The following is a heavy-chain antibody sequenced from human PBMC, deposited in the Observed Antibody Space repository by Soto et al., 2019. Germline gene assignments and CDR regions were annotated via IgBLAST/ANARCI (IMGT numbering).Heavy chain of an antibody. J-gene: IGHJ4*02. CDR1: GYTFTSYA. CDR2: INACNGNT. CDR3: AADTAAAGSVY. D-gene: IGHD6-13*01. Sequence: ASVKVSCKASGYTFTSYAMHWVRQAPGQRLEWMGWINACNGNTKYSQKFQGRVTITRDTSTSTAYMELSSLRSEDTAVYYCAADTAAAGSVYWGQGTLVTVSS. V-gene: IGHV1-3*01.